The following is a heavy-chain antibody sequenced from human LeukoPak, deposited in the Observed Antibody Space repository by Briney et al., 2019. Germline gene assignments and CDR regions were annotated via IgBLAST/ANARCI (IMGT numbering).Heavy chain of an antibody. CDR3: ARVEDDAFDI. D-gene: IGHD1-1*01. CDR1: GGSISSYY. Sequence: SETLSLTCTVSGGSISSYYWSWIRQPPGKGLEWIGYIYYSGSTNYNPSLKSRVTISVDTSKNQFSVKLSSVTAADTAVYYCARVEDDAFDIWGQGTMVTVSS. V-gene: IGHV4-59*01. CDR2: IYYSGST. J-gene: IGHJ3*02.